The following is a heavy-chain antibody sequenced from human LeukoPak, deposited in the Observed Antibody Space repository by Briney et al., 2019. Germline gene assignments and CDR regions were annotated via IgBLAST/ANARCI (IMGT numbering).Heavy chain of an antibody. CDR2: ISAYNGNT. D-gene: IGHD2-21*02. Sequence: ASVKVSCKASGYTFTSYGISWVRQAPGQGLEWMGWISAYNGNTNYAQKFQGRVTMTRDTSISTAYMELSRLRSDDTAVYYCAMLAYCGGDCYSPFDYWGQGTLVTVSS. J-gene: IGHJ4*02. CDR1: GYTFTSYG. CDR3: AMLAYCGGDCYSPFDY. V-gene: IGHV1-18*01.